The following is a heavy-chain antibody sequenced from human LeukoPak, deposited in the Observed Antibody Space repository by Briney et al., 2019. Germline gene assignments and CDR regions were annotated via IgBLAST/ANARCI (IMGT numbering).Heavy chain of an antibody. CDR3: AREGYASGTRYGMDV. D-gene: IGHD3-10*01. J-gene: IGHJ6*02. V-gene: IGHV3-66*01. Sequence: PGGSLRLSCAASGFTVTNNYMSWARQAPGKGLEWVSVIYAGGTTSYADSVKGRFTISRDSSKNTLYLQMNSLRAEDTAVYYCAREGYASGTRYGMDVWGQGTTVTVSS. CDR1: GFTVTNNY. CDR2: IYAGGTT.